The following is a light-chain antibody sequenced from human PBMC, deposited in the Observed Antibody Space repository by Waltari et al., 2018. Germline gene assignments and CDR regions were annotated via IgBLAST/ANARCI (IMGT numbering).Light chain of an antibody. CDR2: DAS. V-gene: IGKV3-20*01. J-gene: IGKJ2*01. Sequence: EIVLTQSPGTLSLSPGDGATLSCRASQSVTSSHLACYQQRPGQPPKLLIYDASSRDAGIPDRFSGSVSGSDFTLTISRLEPEDFAVYYCQQYGSPPNTFGQGTKLEIK. CDR1: QSVTSSH. CDR3: QQYGSPPNT.